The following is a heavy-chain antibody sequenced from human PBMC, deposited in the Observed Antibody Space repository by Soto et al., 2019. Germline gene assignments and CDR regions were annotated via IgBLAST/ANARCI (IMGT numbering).Heavy chain of an antibody. CDR2: ISYSGST. V-gene: IGHV4-31*03. J-gene: IGHJ4*02. Sequence: QVQLQESGPGLVKPSQTLSLTCTVSGGSISSGGYYWSWIRQHPGKGLEWIGYISYSGSTYYNPSLKSRVTISVDTSKNQFSLKLSSVTAADTAVYYCARELKELLWFGEPSYYFDYWGQGTLVTVSS. D-gene: IGHD3-10*01. CDR3: ARELKELLWFGEPSYYFDY. CDR1: GGSISSGGYY.